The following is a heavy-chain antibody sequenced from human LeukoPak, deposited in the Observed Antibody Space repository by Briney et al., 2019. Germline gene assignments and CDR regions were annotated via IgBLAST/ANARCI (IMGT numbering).Heavy chain of an antibody. Sequence: GGSLRLSCAASGFTFIDYDMHWVRQAVGKGLEGVSAIGIRGDTHYSGSVKGRFTISRESAESSLYLQMNSLRAEDTAVYYCARGGIQVSGIDEFDYWGQGTLVTVSS. CDR2: IGIRGDT. CDR1: GFTFIDYD. CDR3: ARGGIQVSGIDEFDY. V-gene: IGHV3-13*01. J-gene: IGHJ4*02. D-gene: IGHD6-19*01.